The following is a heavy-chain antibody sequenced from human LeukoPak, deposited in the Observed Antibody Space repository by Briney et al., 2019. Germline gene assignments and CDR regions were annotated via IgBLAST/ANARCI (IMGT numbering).Heavy chain of an antibody. CDR3: ARVSYDILTGYYPIDY. Sequence: PGGSLRLSCEASGFTFDNYAMHWVRQAPGKGLEWVAVISYDGSNKYYADSVKGRFTISRDNSKSTLYLQMNSLRAEDTAVYYCARVSYDILTGYYPIDYWGQGTLVTVSS. V-gene: IGHV3-30-3*01. CDR2: ISYDGSNK. J-gene: IGHJ4*02. D-gene: IGHD3-9*01. CDR1: GFTFDNYA.